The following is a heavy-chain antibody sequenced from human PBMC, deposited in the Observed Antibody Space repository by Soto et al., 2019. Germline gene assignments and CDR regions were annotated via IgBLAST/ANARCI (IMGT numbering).Heavy chain of an antibody. CDR3: ARGKRFSDRFAP. CDR2: IDSSGST. D-gene: IGHD3-3*01. Sequence: QVHLQESGPGLVKPSETLSLTCTVSGGAINSYYWTWIRQPAGKGLEWMGRIDSSGSTKYNPSLQRQIAKSLDTSKNQFSLMMTSVTPADTSVYSCARGKRFSDRFAPRDQVTLVTVSS. J-gene: IGHJ5*02. V-gene: IGHV4-4*07. CDR1: GGAINSYY.